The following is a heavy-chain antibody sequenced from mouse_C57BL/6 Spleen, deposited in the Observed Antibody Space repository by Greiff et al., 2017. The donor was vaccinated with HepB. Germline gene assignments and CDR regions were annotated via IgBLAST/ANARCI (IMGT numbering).Heavy chain of an antibody. CDR3: AREGCNYVAMDY. J-gene: IGHJ4*01. CDR1: GFSLTSYG. D-gene: IGHD2-1*01. Sequence: QVQLKQSGPGLVQPSQSLSITCKASGFSLTSYGVHWVRQSPGKGLEWLGVIWRGGSTDYNAAFISSMSISKDNSKSQVSFKMNSLQADDTAIYYCAREGCNYVAMDYWGQGTSVTVSS. CDR2: IWRGGST. V-gene: IGHV2-2*01.